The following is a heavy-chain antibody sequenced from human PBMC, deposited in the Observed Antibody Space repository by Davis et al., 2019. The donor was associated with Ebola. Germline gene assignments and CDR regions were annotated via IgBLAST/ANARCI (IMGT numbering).Heavy chain of an antibody. CDR1: GGSFSGYY. D-gene: IGHD6-13*01. Sequence: GSLRLSCAVYGGSFSGYYWSWIRQPPGKGLEWIGEINHSGSTNYNPSLKSRVTISVDTSKNQFSLKLSSVTAADTAVYYCARGGVIAADGNDDFYYYYGMDVWGQGTTVTVSS. V-gene: IGHV4-34*01. J-gene: IGHJ6*02. CDR3: ARGGVIAADGNDDFYYYYGMDV. CDR2: INHSGST.